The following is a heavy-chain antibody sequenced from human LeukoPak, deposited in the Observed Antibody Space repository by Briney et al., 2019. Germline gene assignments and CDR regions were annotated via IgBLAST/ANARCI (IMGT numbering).Heavy chain of an antibody. D-gene: IGHD6-6*01. J-gene: IGHJ4*02. V-gene: IGHV1-2*02. CDR3: ATGRIAAREWYFDY. CDR2: INPNSGGT. Sequence: ASVEVSCKASGYTFTGYYMHWVRQAPGQGLEWMGWINPNSGGTNYAQKLQGGVTMTRDTSISTAYMELSRLRSDDTAVYYSATGRIAAREWYFDYWGQGTLVTVSS. CDR1: GYTFTGYY.